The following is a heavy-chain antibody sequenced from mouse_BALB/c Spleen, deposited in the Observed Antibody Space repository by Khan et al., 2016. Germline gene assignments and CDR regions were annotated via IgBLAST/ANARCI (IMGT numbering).Heavy chain of an antibody. J-gene: IGHJ1*01. CDR3: TRAGERYWSFDV. Sequence: QVRLQQSGAELVKPGASVRMSCKTSGYTFTSYWMHWVKQRPGQGLEWIGVIDPSDSFSTYNQNFKGKATLTVDKSSSTAYMQPSSLTSDDSAVYYCTRAGERYWSFDVWGAGTTVTVSS. CDR1: GYTFTSYW. CDR2: IDPSDSFS. V-gene: IGHV1-69*02.